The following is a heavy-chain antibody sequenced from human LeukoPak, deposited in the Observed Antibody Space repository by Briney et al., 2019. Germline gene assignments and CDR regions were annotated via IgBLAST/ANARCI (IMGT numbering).Heavy chain of an antibody. CDR2: ISGRSSTK. V-gene: IGHV3-48*01. CDR3: ARVRLDSGTYSLYY. D-gene: IGHD3-10*01. Sequence: GGSLRLSCAASGFTFSSYSMNWVRQAPGKGLEWVSYISGRSSTKYYADSVKGRFTISRDNADNSLYLQMNSLRVEDTAVYYCARVRLDSGTYSLYYWGQGTLVTVSS. J-gene: IGHJ4*02. CDR1: GFTFSSYS.